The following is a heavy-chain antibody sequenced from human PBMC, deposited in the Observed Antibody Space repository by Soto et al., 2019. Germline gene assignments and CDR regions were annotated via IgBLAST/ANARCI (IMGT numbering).Heavy chain of an antibody. D-gene: IGHD3-22*01. CDR3: AREKKGYDSSGYYYAHIHY. CDR2: INPNSGGT. V-gene: IGHV1-2*04. Sequence: ASVKVSCKASGYTFTGYYMHWVRQAPGQGLEWMGWINPNSGGTNYAQKFQGWVTMTRDTSISTAYMELSRLRSDDTAVYYCAREKKGYDSSGYYYAHIHYWGQGTLVTVSS. J-gene: IGHJ4*02. CDR1: GYTFTGYY.